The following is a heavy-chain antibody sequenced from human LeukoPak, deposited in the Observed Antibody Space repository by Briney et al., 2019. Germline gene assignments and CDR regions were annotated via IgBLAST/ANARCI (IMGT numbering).Heavy chain of an antibody. V-gene: IGHV4-4*07. CDR3: ARVSPIAVAGSSYYCAMDV. Sequence: SETLSLTCNVSGGSISNYYWTWIRQPAGKGLEGVGRIYSSGTTTYNPSLKSRVAMSVDTSRNQFSLKLSSVTAAATAVYYCARVSPIAVAGSSYYCAMDVWGQGTTVTVSS. CDR1: GGSISNYY. CDR2: IYSSGTT. D-gene: IGHD6-19*01. J-gene: IGHJ6*02.